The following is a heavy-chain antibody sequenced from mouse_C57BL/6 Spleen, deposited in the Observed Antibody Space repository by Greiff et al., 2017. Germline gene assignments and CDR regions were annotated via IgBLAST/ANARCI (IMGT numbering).Heavy chain of an antibody. CDR1: GYTFTSYW. CDR2: IYPGSGST. J-gene: IGHJ2*01. V-gene: IGHV1-55*01. CDR3: ASSCLHDRSYYFGY. Sequence: QVQLQQPGAELVKPGASVKMSCKASGYTFTSYWITWVKQRPGQGLEWIGDIYPGSGSTNYNEKFKSKATLTVDTSSSTAYMQLSSLTSEDSAVYYCASSCLHDRSYYFGYWGQGTTLTVAS.